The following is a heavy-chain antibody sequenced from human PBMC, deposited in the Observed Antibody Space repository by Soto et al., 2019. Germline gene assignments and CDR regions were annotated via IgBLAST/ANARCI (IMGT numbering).Heavy chain of an antibody. Sequence: ASVKVSCKASGYTFTSYYMHWVRQAPGQGLEGMGIINPSGGSTSYAQKFQGRVTMTRDTSTSTVYMELSSLRSEDTAVYYCAREWGCSGGSCSSSGDFDYWGQGTLVTVSS. CDR3: AREWGCSGGSCSSSGDFDY. CDR1: GYTFTSYY. D-gene: IGHD2-15*01. J-gene: IGHJ4*02. CDR2: INPSGGST. V-gene: IGHV1-46*03.